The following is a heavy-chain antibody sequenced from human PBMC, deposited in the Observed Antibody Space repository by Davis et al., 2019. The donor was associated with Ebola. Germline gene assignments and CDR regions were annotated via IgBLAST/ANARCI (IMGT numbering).Heavy chain of an antibody. J-gene: IGHJ6*02. CDR1: GFTFSIYT. CDR2: INSDGSST. V-gene: IGHV3-74*01. Sequence: GESLKISCAASGFTFSIYTMNWVRQAPGKGLVWVSRINSDGSSTSYADSVKGRFNISRDNAKNTLYLQMNSLRAEDTAVYYCARGKFWSGDYGMDVWGQGTTVTVSS. D-gene: IGHD3-3*01. CDR3: ARGKFWSGDYGMDV.